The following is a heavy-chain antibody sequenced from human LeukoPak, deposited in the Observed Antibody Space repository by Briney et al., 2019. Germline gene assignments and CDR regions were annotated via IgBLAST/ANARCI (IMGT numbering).Heavy chain of an antibody. CDR1: GGSISGYY. CDR3: ARGNGSYLPFDY. Sequence: SETLSLTCTVSGGSISGYYWSWIRQPPGKGLEWIGYIYYTGSTNYNPSLKSRATISVDTSKNQFSLKLSSVTAADTAVYYCARGNGSYLPFDYWGQGTLVTVSS. CDR2: IYYTGST. J-gene: IGHJ4*02. D-gene: IGHD5-18*01. V-gene: IGHV4-59*01.